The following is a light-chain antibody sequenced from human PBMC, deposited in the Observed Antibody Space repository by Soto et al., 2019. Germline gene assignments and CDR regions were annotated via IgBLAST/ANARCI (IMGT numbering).Light chain of an antibody. CDR2: STS. CDR3: VLYMGSGMWL. V-gene: IGLV8-61*01. CDR1: SGSVSTSHY. Sequence: QTVVTQEPSFSVSPGGTVTLTCGLSSGSVSTSHYPSWCRQTPGQTPRSLIYSTSLRSSGVPDRFSGSILGNKAALTITGAQADDDSDYYCVLYMGSGMWLFGGGTKVPS. J-gene: IGLJ3*02.